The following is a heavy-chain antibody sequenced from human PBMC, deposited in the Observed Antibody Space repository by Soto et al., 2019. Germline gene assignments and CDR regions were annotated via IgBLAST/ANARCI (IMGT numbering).Heavy chain of an antibody. J-gene: IGHJ4*02. CDR3: ARKTDSGGNGGF. D-gene: IGHD2-15*01. V-gene: IGHV3-53*05. CDR1: GFTVSNNY. CDR2: IYSHGDT. Sequence: EVRLVETGGDLIQPGGSLRLSCAVSGFTVSNNYMYWVRQPPGKGLEWVSLIYSHGDTRYAVSVRGRFTVSRDNSKISIYLKMHSLRSEDTAVYYCARKTDSGGNGGFWGQGTLVPVSS.